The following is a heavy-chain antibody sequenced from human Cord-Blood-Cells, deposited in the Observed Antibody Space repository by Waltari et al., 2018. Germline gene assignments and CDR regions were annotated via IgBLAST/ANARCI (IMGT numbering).Heavy chain of an antibody. J-gene: IGHJ4*02. CDR2: SYYSGST. CDR3: ARHRGAYCGGDCYYFDY. Sequence: QLQLQESGPGLVKPSETLSLTCTVSGGSISSSSYYWGWIRQPPGKGLEWIGSSYYSGSTYYNPALKSRVTMSVDTSKNQFSLKLSSVTAADTAVYYCARHRGAYCGGDCYYFDYWGQGTLVTVSS. CDR1: GGSISSSSYY. V-gene: IGHV4-39*01. D-gene: IGHD2-21*02.